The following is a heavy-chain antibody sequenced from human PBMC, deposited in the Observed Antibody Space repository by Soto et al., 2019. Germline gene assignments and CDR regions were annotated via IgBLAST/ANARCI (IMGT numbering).Heavy chain of an antibody. CDR3: AKEDDAWTNGHFDI. D-gene: IGHD2-8*01. V-gene: IGHV3-23*01. CDR2: ISGSGGSA. Sequence: EVQLLESGGGLVQPGGSLRLSCAASGFRFNNYDMSWVRQAPGKGLEWVSGISGSGGSAYYADSVKGRFTISRDNSKNTLYVQMNSLRAEDTAIYYCAKEDDAWTNGHFDIWGQGPMVTVSS. CDR1: GFRFNNYD. J-gene: IGHJ3*02.